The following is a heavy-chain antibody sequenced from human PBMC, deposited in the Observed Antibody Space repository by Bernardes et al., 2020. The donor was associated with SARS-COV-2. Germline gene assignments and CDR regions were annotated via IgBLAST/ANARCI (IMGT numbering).Heavy chain of an antibody. CDR2: ISANLGNA. CDR1: GHDFTRFG. Sequence: ASVKVSCKSSGHDFTRFGFLWVRQAPGQGLESVGWISANLGNAAYAQKFQGRVILTTDTPTTTAYMELRGLRSDDSAVYYCARYVSEYCVDGCYSGSEYWGQGTLVAVSS. CDR3: ARYVSEYCVDGCYSGSEY. V-gene: IGHV1-18*01. J-gene: IGHJ4*02. D-gene: IGHD2-21*01.